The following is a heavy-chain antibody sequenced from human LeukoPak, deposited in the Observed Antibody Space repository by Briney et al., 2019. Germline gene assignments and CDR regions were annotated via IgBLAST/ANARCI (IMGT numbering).Heavy chain of an antibody. CDR2: IYYSGST. CDR1: GGSISSYY. Sequence: TSETLSLTCTVSGGSISSYYWSWIRQPPGKGLEWIGSIYYSGSTYYNPSLKSRVTISVDTSKNQLSLKLSSVTAADTAVYYCARLSPYYYYYYMDVWGKGTTVTVSS. J-gene: IGHJ6*03. V-gene: IGHV4-39*01. CDR3: ARLSPYYYYYYMDV.